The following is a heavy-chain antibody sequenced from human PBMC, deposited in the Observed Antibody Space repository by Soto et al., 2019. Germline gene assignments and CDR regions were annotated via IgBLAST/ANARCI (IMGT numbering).Heavy chain of an antibody. CDR2: INSDGSGT. J-gene: IGHJ4*02. CDR1: GFIFSSHW. CDR3: ARDNKGFDY. V-gene: IGHV3-74*01. Sequence: EVQLVESGGGLVQPGGSLRLSCVASGFIFSSHWMHWVRQAPGKVLVWVSRINSDGSGTSYADSVKGRITSSRDTAKNTVYRPMNSLRADDIGVYYGARDNKGFDYWGQGALVTVSS.